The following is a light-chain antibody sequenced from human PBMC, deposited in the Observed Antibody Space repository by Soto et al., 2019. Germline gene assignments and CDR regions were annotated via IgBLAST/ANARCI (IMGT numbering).Light chain of an antibody. V-gene: IGKV1-5*03. CDR3: QQYNSYPWT. Sequence: DIQMTQSPSPLSASVGDRVTITFRASQSISSWLAWYQQKPGKAPKLLIYKASSLESGVPSRFSGSGSGTEFTLTISSLQPDDFATYYCQQYNSYPWTFGQGTKVDIK. J-gene: IGKJ1*01. CDR1: QSISSW. CDR2: KAS.